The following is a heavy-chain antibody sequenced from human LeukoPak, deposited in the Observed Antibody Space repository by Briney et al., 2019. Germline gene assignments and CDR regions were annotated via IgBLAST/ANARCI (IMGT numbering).Heavy chain of an antibody. J-gene: IGHJ4*02. V-gene: IGHV3-53*01. D-gene: IGHD3-10*01. CDR2: VYGSGRT. CDR3: AKDKRISGVRGVTDY. Sequence: GGSLRLSCAASGFTVSSNYMSWVRQAPGKGLERVAVVYGSGRTYSADSVRGRFIISRDYSKDMLYLQMNSLRTEDTAVYYCAKDKRISGVRGVTDYWGQGTLVTVSS. CDR1: GFTVSSNY.